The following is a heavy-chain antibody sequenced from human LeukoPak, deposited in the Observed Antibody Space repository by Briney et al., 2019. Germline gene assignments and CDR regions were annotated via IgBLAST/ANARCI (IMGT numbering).Heavy chain of an antibody. CDR1: GFTVSGNY. Sequence: GGSLRLSCAASGFTVSGNYMSWVREAPGKGLEYVSSIDGSDGASYYADSVKGRFTISRDNSKNTLFLQMNSLRVEDTAVYYCARVDSGNYDYWGQGTLLTVSS. J-gene: IGHJ4*02. CDR2: IDGSDGAS. CDR3: ARVDSGNYDY. D-gene: IGHD1-26*01. V-gene: IGHV3-23*01.